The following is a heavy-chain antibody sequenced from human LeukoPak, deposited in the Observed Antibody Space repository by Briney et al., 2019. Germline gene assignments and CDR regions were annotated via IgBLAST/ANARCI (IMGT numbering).Heavy chain of an antibody. J-gene: IGHJ6*02. CDR1: GFTFSDYY. CDR3: ARSYDILTGYYSRYYYYGMDV. D-gene: IGHD3-9*01. Sequence: GGSLRLSCAASGFTFSDYYMSWIRRAPGKGLEWVSYISSSGSTIYYADSVKGRFTISRDNAKNSLYLQMNSLRAEDTAVYYCARSYDILTGYYSRYYYYGMDVWGQGTTVTVSS. V-gene: IGHV3-11*01. CDR2: ISSSGSTI.